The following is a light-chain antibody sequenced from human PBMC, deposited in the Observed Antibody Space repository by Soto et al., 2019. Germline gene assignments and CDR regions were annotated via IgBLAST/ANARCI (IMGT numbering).Light chain of an antibody. CDR1: NSDLGNYKY. Sequence: QAVVTQPASVSGSPGQSVTIPCTGTNSDLGNYKYVSWYQQYPGKPPQLLIYEVTNRPLGVSNRFSGSKSGNTASLTISGLRAEDEADYYCSSYTTTITVFGGGTKVTVL. CDR2: EVT. V-gene: IGLV2-14*01. J-gene: IGLJ3*02. CDR3: SSYTTTITV.